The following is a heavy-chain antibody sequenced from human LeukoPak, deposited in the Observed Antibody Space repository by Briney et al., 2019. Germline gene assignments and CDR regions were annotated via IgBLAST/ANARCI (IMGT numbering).Heavy chain of an antibody. D-gene: IGHD6-13*01. V-gene: IGHV4-4*07. CDR3: ARVSSSWYRDWYFDL. Sequence: SETLSLTCTVSGGSISSYYWSCIRQPAGKGLEWIGRIYTSGSTNYNPSLKSRVTMSVDTSKNQFSLKLSSVTAADTAVYYCARVSSSWYRDWYFDLWGRGTLVTVSS. J-gene: IGHJ2*01. CDR2: IYTSGST. CDR1: GGSISSYY.